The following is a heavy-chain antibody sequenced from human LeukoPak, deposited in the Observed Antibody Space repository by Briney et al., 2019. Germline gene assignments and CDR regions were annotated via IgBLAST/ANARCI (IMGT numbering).Heavy chain of an antibody. CDR3: ASGIDY. Sequence: SETLSLTCTVSGGSISSGSYYWSWIRQPAGKGLEWIGRIYTSGSTNYNPSLKSRVTISVDTSKNQFSLKLSSVTAADTAVYYCASGIDYWGRGTLVTVSS. J-gene: IGHJ4*02. CDR1: GGSISSGSYY. CDR2: IYTSGST. V-gene: IGHV4-61*02. D-gene: IGHD1-26*01.